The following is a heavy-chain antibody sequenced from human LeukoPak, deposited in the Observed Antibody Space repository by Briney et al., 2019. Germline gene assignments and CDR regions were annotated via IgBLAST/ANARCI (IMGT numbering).Heavy chain of an antibody. CDR1: GFTFDDYA. V-gene: IGHV3-9*01. Sequence: PGGSLRLSCAASGFTFDDYAMHWVRQAPGKGLEWVSGISWNSGSIGYADSVKGRFTISRDNSKNTLYLQMNSLRAEDTAVYYCARDHRIVGYCSGGSCYSGAFDIWGQGTMVTVSS. CDR2: ISWNSGSI. CDR3: ARDHRIVGYCSGGSCYSGAFDI. J-gene: IGHJ3*02. D-gene: IGHD2-15*01.